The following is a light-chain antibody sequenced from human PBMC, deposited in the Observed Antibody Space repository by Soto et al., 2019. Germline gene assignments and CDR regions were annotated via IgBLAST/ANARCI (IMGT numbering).Light chain of an antibody. V-gene: IGLV2-14*01. Sequence: QSVLTQPASVSGSPGQSITISCTGTSSDVGGYIYVPWYQQHPGKAPKLMIYDVTSRPSGVSYRFSGSKSGNTASLTISGLQAEDEADYYRSSYTTSSSYVFGTGTKVTVL. CDR2: DVT. J-gene: IGLJ1*01. CDR3: SSYTTSSSYV. CDR1: SSDVGGYIY.